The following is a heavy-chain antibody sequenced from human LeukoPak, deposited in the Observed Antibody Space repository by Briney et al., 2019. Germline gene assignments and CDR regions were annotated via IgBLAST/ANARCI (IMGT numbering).Heavy chain of an antibody. V-gene: IGHV3-23*01. J-gene: IGHJ4*02. Sequence: GGSLGPPFAAPGLTFGTNGRTWVGQAPGKGLKWASGISGSGGSTYYEDSVKGRFTISRDNSKNTLYLQMNSLRAEDTAVYYCAKNSGGTCYSHLDYWGQGTLVTVSS. D-gene: IGHD2-15*01. CDR1: GLTFGTNG. CDR3: AKNSGGTCYSHLDY. CDR2: ISGSGGST.